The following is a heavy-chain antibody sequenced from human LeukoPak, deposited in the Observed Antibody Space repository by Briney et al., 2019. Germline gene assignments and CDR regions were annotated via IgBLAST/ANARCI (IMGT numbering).Heavy chain of an antibody. CDR1: GFSLTTTGMC. CDR2: IDWDTDK. D-gene: IGHD2-2*01. CDR3: ARIPSNCRSTRCYGNGMDV. J-gene: IGHJ6*02. Sequence: SGPTLVNPTQTLTLTCSFSGFSLTTTGMCVTWIRQPPVKALEWLALIDWDTDKFYSESLKTRLTISKDTSKNQVVLTMTNMDPVDTATYYCARIPSNCRSTRCYGNGMDVWGQGTTVTVSS. V-gene: IGHV2-70*01.